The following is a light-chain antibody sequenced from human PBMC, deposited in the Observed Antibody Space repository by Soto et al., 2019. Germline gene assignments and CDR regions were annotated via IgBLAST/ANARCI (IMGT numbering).Light chain of an antibody. CDR2: DAS. J-gene: IGKJ5*01. V-gene: IGKV3D-20*01. Sequence: EIVLTQSPATLSFSTGERATLSCGASADVSSSYVAWYQQKSGLAPRLLIHDASSRATGIPDRFSGSKSGTEFTLTIRRLEPEDAAVYYCQQYGSSPITLGQGTRLEI. CDR1: ADVSSSY. CDR3: QQYGSSPIT.